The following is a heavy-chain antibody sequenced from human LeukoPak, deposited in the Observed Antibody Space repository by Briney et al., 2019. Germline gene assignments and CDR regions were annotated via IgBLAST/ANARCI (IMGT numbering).Heavy chain of an antibody. J-gene: IGHJ5*02. Sequence: ASVKVSCKAFGYTFTNNWMHWVRQDPGQGTEWMGLISPTGGSTAYAQKFQGRVTLTRDMSTSTDYLELSSLISEDTAVYYCARDNSVRDEAWWFYPWGQGTLVTVSS. V-gene: IGHV1-46*01. CDR2: ISPTGGST. D-gene: IGHD5-24*01. CDR3: ARDNSVRDEAWWFYP. CDR1: GYTFTNNW.